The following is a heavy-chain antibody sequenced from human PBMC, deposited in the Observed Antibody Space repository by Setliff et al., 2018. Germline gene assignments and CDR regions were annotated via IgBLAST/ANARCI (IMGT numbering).Heavy chain of an antibody. D-gene: IGHD6-19*01. Sequence: PSETLSLTCTVSGGSISSYYWSWIRQPAGKGLEWIGRIYSDENTDYNPSFKSRVTMSADTSKNQFSLKLKSVTAADTAVYYCTRNFLGWLARFWGRGTLVTVSS. J-gene: IGHJ4*02. V-gene: IGHV4-4*07. CDR1: GGSISSYY. CDR2: IYSDENT. CDR3: TRNFLGWLARF.